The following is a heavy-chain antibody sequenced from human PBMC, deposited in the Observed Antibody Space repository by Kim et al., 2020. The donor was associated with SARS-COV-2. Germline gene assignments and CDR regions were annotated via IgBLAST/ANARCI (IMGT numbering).Heavy chain of an antibody. J-gene: IGHJ6*02. CDR2: IYTSGST. CDR3: ARADLLGTMVRGVRGPIPTMDV. D-gene: IGHD3-10*01. V-gene: IGHV4-61*02. CDR1: GGSISSGSYY. Sequence: SETLSLTCTVSGGSISSGSYYWSWIRQPAGKGLEWIGRIYTSGSTNYNPSLKSRVTISVDTSKNQFSLKLSSVTAADTAVYYCARADLLGTMVRGVRGPIPTMDVWGQGTTVTVSS.